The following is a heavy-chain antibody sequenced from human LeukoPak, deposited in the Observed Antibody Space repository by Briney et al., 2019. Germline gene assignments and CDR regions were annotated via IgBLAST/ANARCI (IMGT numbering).Heavy chain of an antibody. J-gene: IGHJ4*02. CDR2: IYHSGST. Sequence: PSETLSVTCAVSGDSISSSNWWSWVRQPPGKGLEWIGEIYHSGSTNYNPSLKSRVTISVDKSKNQFSLKLSSVTAADTAVYYCASRLVGATYFDYWGQGTLVTVSS. CDR1: GDSISSSNW. CDR3: ASRLVGATYFDY. D-gene: IGHD1-26*01. V-gene: IGHV4-4*02.